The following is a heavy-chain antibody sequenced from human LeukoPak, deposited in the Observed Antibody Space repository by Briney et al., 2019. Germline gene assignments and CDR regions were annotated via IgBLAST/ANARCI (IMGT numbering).Heavy chain of an antibody. D-gene: IGHD6-25*01. CDR2: KYYSSKWYN. V-gene: IGHV6-1*01. Sequence: SQTLSLTCAISGDSVSNNNAAWNWVRQSPSRGLDWQGRKYYSSKWYNNYEVSVKSRITINPDTSKNQFSLHLNSVTPEDTAVYYCARDLYSSGQGEVDYWGQGTLVTVSS. J-gene: IGHJ4*02. CDR3: ARDLYSSGQGEVDY. CDR1: GDSVSNNNAA.